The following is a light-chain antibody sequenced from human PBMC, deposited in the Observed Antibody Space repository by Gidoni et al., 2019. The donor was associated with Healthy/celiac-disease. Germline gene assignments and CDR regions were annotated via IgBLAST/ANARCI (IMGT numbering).Light chain of an antibody. CDR2: GNS. Sequence: QSVLTQPPSVSGAPGQRVTISCTGSSSNIGAGYEVHWHQQLPGTAPKLLIYGNSNRPSGVPDRFSGSKAGTSASLAITGLQAEDEADYYCQSYDSSLSGHWVFGGGTKLTVL. V-gene: IGLV1-40*01. CDR1: SSNIGAGYE. J-gene: IGLJ3*02. CDR3: QSYDSSLSGHWV.